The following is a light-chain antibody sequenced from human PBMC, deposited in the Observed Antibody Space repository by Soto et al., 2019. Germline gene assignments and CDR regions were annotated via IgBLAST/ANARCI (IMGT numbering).Light chain of an antibody. CDR3: SSYTPTTWV. J-gene: IGLJ3*02. V-gene: IGLV2-14*01. CDR1: TSDIGNNEY. CDR2: EVV. Sequence: QSALTQPASVSGSPGQSITIYCTGTTSDIGNNEYVSWYQQHPGKAPQLIIYEVVNRPSGVSNRFSVSKSGNTASLTISGLQAEDEADYYCSSYTPTTWVFGGGTKLTVL.